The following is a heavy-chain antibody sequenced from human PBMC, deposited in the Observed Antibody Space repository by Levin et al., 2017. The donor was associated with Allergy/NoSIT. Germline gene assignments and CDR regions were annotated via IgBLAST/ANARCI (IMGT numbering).Heavy chain of an antibody. CDR1: RFTFSTYA. CDR3: AKSGNYCRLGTCYLELDY. Sequence: QAGGSLRLSCAASRFTFSTYAMSWVRQAPGKGLEWVSAISGSGGRTYYADSVKGRFTIARDNSKNTLYLQMNSLRAEDTAVYYCAKSGNYCRLGTCYLELDYWGQGTLVAVSS. J-gene: IGHJ4*02. D-gene: IGHD2-15*01. CDR2: ISGSGGRT. V-gene: IGHV3-23*01.